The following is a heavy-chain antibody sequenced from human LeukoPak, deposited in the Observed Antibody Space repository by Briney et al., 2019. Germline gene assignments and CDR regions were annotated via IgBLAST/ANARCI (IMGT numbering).Heavy chain of an antibody. CDR3: ARDGYGDYHFEY. J-gene: IGHJ4*02. D-gene: IGHD4-17*01. CDR1: GFTFSSYA. CDR2: ISGSGGST. V-gene: IGHV3-23*01. Sequence: GGSLRLSCAASGFTFSSYAMSWVRQAPGKGLEWVSAISGSGGSTYYADSVKGRFTISRDNAKNSLYLQMNSLRAEDTAVHYCARDGYGDYHFEYWGQGTLVTVSS.